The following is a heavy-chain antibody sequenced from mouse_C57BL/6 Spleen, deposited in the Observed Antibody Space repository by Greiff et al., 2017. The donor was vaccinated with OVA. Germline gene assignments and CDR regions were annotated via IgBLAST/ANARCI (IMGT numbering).Heavy chain of an antibody. Sequence: QVQLKQPGAELVKPGASVKLSCKASGYTFTSYWMHWVKQRPGRGLEWIGRIDPNSGGTKYNEKFKSKATLTVDKPSSTAYMQLSSLTSEDSAVYYCARERGDYDYDDYFDYWGQGTTLTVSS. CDR3: ARERGDYDYDDYFDY. D-gene: IGHD2-4*01. V-gene: IGHV1-72*01. CDR2: IDPNSGGT. J-gene: IGHJ2*01. CDR1: GYTFTSYW.